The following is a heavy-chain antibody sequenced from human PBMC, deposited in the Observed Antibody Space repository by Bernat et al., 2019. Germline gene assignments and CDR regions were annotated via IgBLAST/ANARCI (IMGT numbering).Heavy chain of an antibody. D-gene: IGHD6-6*01. V-gene: IGHV1-18*01. CDR1: GYTFTSYG. CDR2: ISAYNGNT. Sequence: QVQLVQSGAEVKKPGASVKVSCKASGYTFTSYGISWVRQAPGQGLEWMGWISAYNGNTNYAQTLQGRVTMTTDTATSTAYMELGSLSSEEAAVYYCARAGDSGSSKDPWGQGTLVTVSS. CDR3: ARAGDSGSSKDP. J-gene: IGHJ5*02.